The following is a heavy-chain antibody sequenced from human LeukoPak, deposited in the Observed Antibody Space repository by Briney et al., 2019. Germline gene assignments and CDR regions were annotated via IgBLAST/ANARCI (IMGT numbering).Heavy chain of an antibody. CDR3: ASAAGYDILTGYSPDAFDI. V-gene: IGHV4-34*01. D-gene: IGHD3-9*01. Sequence: IPSETLSLTCTVYGGSFSGYYWSWIRQPPGKGLEWIGEINHSGSTNYNPSLKSRVTISVDTSKNQFSLKLSSVTAADTAVYYCASAAGYDILTGYSPDAFDIWGQGTMVTVSS. CDR2: INHSGST. J-gene: IGHJ3*02. CDR1: GGSFSGYY.